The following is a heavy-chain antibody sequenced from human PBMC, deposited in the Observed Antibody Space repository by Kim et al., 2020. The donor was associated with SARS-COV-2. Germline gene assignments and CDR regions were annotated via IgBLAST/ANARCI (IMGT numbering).Heavy chain of an antibody. CDR3: ARQGWGSGSYPDY. Sequence: SETLSLTCTVSGGSISSSSYYWGWIRQPPGKGLEWIGSIYYSGSTYYNPSLKSRVTISVDTSKNQFSLKLSSVTAADTAVYYCARQGWGSGSYPDYWGQGTLGTVSS. D-gene: IGHD3-10*01. CDR1: GGSISSSSYY. V-gene: IGHV4-39*01. J-gene: IGHJ4*02. CDR2: IYYSGST.